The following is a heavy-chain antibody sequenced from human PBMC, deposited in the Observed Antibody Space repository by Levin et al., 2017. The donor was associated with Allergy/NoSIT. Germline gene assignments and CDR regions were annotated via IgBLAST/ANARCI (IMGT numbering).Heavy chain of an antibody. CDR3: TTGITIFGRAFDI. Sequence: GESLKISCAASGFTFSNAWMSWVRQAPGKGLEWVGRIKSKTDGGTTDYAAPVKGRFTISRDDSKNTLYLQMNSLKTEDTAVYYCTTGITIFGRAFDIWGQGTMVTVSS. J-gene: IGHJ3*02. CDR1: GFTFSNAW. V-gene: IGHV3-15*01. CDR2: IKSKTDGGTT. D-gene: IGHD3-3*01.